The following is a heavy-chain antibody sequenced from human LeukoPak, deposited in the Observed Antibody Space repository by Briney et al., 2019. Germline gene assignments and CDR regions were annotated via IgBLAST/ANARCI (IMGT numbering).Heavy chain of an antibody. D-gene: IGHD3-22*01. CDR1: GFTFSSYA. CDR3: ARVHYDSSVGWFDP. CDR2: IYYSGST. J-gene: IGHJ5*02. Sequence: GSLRLSCAASGFTFSSYAMSWVRQAPGKGLEWIGSIYYSGSTYYNPSLKSRVTISVDTSKNQFSLKLSSVTAADTAVYYCARVHYDSSVGWFDPWGQGTLVTVSS. V-gene: IGHV4-39*07.